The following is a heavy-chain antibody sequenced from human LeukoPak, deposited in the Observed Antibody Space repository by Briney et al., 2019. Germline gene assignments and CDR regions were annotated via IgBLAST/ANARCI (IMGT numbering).Heavy chain of an antibody. CDR3: ARVSVAGGYYLDY. CDR1: GGSISSYY. CDR2: IYYSGST. Sequence: SETLSLTCTVSGGSISSYYWSWIRQPPGKGLEWIGYIYYSGSTNYNPSLKSRVTISVDTSKNQFSLKLSSVTAADTTVYYCARVSVAGGYYLDYWGQGTLVTVSS. D-gene: IGHD6-19*01. V-gene: IGHV4-59*01. J-gene: IGHJ4*02.